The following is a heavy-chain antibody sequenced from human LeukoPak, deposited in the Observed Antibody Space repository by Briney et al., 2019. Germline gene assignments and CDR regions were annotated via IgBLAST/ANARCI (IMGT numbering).Heavy chain of an antibody. J-gene: IGHJ4*02. CDR3: VGEARATADF. CDR2: INSGSGDT. D-gene: IGHD1-26*01. CDR1: GFTFTDYH. Sequence: ASVKVSCNASGFTFTDYHMHWVRQAPGQGLEWLGWINSGSGDTNYAQKFQGRVTVTRDTSIRTTYMELSNLRSDDTAVCYCVGEARATADFWGQGTLVTVSS. V-gene: IGHV1-2*02.